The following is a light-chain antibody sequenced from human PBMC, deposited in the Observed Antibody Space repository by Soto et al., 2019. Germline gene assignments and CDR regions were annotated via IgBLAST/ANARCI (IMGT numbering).Light chain of an antibody. Sequence: QSALTQPPSASGSPGQSVTISCTGTSSDVGGYNFVSWYQQYPDKAPKLMIYEVSKRPSGVRDRFSGSKSGNTASLTVSGLQAEDEADYYCSSYAGSNNPLVFGTGTKLTVL. V-gene: IGLV2-8*01. CDR1: SSDVGGYNF. J-gene: IGLJ1*01. CDR3: SSYAGSNNPLV. CDR2: EVS.